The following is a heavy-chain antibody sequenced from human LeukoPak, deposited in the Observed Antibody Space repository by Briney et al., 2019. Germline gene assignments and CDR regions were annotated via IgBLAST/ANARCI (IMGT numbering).Heavy chain of an antibody. Sequence: GGSLRLSCAASGFTFSSYSMNWVRQAPGKGLEWVSSISSSSSYIYYADSVKGRFTISRDDAKNSLYLQMDSLRAEDTAVDYCAKARYNSGWYGLDPWGQGTLVTVSS. CDR1: GFTFSSYS. CDR2: ISSSSSYI. CDR3: AKARYNSGWYGLDP. J-gene: IGHJ5*02. D-gene: IGHD6-19*01. V-gene: IGHV3-21*04.